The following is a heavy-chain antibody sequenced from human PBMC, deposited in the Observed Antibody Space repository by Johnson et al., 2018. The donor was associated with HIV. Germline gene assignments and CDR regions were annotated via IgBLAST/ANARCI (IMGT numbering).Heavy chain of an antibody. D-gene: IGHD3-10*02. Sequence: VRLVESGGGLVQPGGSLRLSCAASGFTFSSYWMHWVRQAPGKGLEWVGRIKRKTDGETTDYTTPVKGRFTISRDDSKNTLYLQMNSLKTEDTAVYYCATDVPSAPGAFDIWGQGTMVTVSS. J-gene: IGHJ3*02. CDR1: GFTFSSYW. V-gene: IGHV3-15*01. CDR2: IKRKTDGETT. CDR3: ATDVPSAPGAFDI.